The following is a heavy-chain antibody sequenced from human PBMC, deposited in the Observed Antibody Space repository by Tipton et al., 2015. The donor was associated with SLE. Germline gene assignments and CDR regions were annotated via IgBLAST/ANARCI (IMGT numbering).Heavy chain of an antibody. J-gene: IGHJ4*02. Sequence: TLSLTCTVSGGSISGYYWSWIRQTPGKGLEWIGYIYNSGSTNYNPSLRSRVTISVDTSKRQFSLKLRSVTAVDTAVYYCARDRDSSGYRGIDFWGQGTLVIVSS. V-gene: IGHV4-59*01. CDR1: GGSISGYY. CDR3: ARDRDSSGYRGIDF. CDR2: IYNSGST. D-gene: IGHD3-22*01.